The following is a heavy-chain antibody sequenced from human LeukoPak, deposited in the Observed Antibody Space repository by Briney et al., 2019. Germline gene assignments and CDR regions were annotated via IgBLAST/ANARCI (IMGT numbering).Heavy chain of an antibody. J-gene: IGHJ4*02. Sequence: PSETLSLTCTVSGGSISSYYWSWIRQPPGKGLEWIGYIYYSGSTNYNPSLKSRVTISVDTSKNQFSLKLSSVTAADTAVYYCARGGPTDRLAFDYWGQGTLVTVSS. CDR3: ARGGPTDRLAFDY. CDR2: IYYSGST. CDR1: GGSISSYY. V-gene: IGHV4-59*01. D-gene: IGHD6-19*01.